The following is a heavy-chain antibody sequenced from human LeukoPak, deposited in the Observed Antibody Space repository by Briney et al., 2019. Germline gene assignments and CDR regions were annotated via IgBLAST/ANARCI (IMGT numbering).Heavy chain of an antibody. CDR2: IIPILGIA. V-gene: IGHV1-69*04. CDR1: GGTFSSYA. J-gene: IGHJ6*02. CDR3: ATSSVAGTPRPYYYYGMDV. Sequence: SVKVSCKASGGTFSSYAISWVRQAPGQGLEWMGRIIPILGIANYAQKFQGRVTITADKSTSTAYMELSSLRSEDTAVYYCATSSVAGTPRPYYYYGMDVWGQGTTVTVSS. D-gene: IGHD6-19*01.